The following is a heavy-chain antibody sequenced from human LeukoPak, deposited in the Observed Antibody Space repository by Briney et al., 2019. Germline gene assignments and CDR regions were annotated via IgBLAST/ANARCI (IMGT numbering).Heavy chain of an antibody. J-gene: IGHJ4*02. CDR1: GYTFTSCG. CDR2: ISAYNGNT. V-gene: IGHV1-18*01. Sequence: ASVKVSCKASGYTFTSCGISWVRQAPGQGLEWMGWISAYNGNTNYAQKLQGRVTMTTDTSTSTAYMELRSLRSDDTAVYYCARGDGAYVYFDWETRRYYFDYWGQGTLVTVSS. D-gene: IGHD3-9*01. CDR3: ARGDGAYVYFDWETRRYYFDY.